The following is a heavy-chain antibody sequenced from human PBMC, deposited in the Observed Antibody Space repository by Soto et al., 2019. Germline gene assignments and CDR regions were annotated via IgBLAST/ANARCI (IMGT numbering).Heavy chain of an antibody. V-gene: IGHV1-18*01. J-gene: IGHJ6*02. CDR1: SFIFTSYG. Sequence: QVLLVQSGAEVKKPGASVKVSCKASSFIFTSYGINWVRQAPGQGLEWMGWISGYNGNTKYGQKFQARVTLTADTSTATAFMEVRSLRGDDSAVYYCATSGGHHFGMDVWGQGTTVTVSS. D-gene: IGHD2-8*02. CDR3: ATSGGHHFGMDV. CDR2: ISGYNGNT.